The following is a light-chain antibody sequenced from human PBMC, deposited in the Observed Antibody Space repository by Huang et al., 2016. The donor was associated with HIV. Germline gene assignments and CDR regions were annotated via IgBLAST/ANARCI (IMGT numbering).Light chain of an antibody. J-gene: IGKJ2*01. CDR3: QQFDNLPPT. Sequence: DIQMTQSPSSLSASVVDRVTITCQASQDINNYLNWYQQKPGKAPTLLIYDASNLETGVPSMFSGSGSGTDFTFTISSLQPEDISTFDCQQFDNLPPTFGQGTKLEIK. CDR2: DAS. V-gene: IGKV1-33*01. CDR1: QDINNY.